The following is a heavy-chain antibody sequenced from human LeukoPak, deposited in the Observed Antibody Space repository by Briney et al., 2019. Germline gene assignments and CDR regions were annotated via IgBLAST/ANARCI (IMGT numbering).Heavy chain of an antibody. Sequence: SETLSLTCAVYGGSFSGYYWSWIRQPPGRGLEWIGEINHSGSTNYNPSLKSRVTISVDTSKNQFSLKLSSVTAADTAVYYCARHRIVVVPAAIRDTVYYYYYMDVWGKGTTVTVSS. CDR3: ARHRIVVVPAAIRDTVYYYYYMDV. V-gene: IGHV4-34*01. D-gene: IGHD2-2*02. CDR1: GGSFSGYY. CDR2: INHSGST. J-gene: IGHJ6*03.